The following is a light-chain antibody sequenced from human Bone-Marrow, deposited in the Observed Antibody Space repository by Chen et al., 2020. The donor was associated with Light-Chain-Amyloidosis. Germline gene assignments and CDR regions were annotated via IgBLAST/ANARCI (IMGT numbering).Light chain of an antibody. V-gene: IGLV3-25*03. CDR1: DLPTKY. CDR2: RDT. J-gene: IGLJ2*01. Sequence: SYELTLPPSMSVSPGQTPRITCSGDDLPTKYAYWYQQKPGQAPVLVIHRDTERPSGISERFSGSSSGTTATLTISGVQAEDEADYHCQSADSSGTYEVIFGGGTKLTVL. CDR3: QSADSSGTYEVI.